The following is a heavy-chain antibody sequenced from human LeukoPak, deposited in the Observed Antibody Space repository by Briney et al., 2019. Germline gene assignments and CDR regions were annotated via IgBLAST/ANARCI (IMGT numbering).Heavy chain of an antibody. J-gene: IGHJ6*02. CDR1: GYTFTSYG. CDR3: ARVVRLVEDYYYGMDV. V-gene: IGHV1-18*01. D-gene: IGHD5-12*01. Sequence: GASVKVSCKASGYTFTSYGISWVRQAPGQGLEWMGWTSAYNGNTNYAQKLQGRVTMTTDTSTSTAYMELRSLRSDDTAVYYCARVVRLVEDYYYGMDVWGQGTTVAVSS. CDR2: TSAYNGNT.